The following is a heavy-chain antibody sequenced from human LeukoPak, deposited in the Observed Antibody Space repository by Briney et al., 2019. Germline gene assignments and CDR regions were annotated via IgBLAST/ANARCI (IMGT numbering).Heavy chain of an antibody. D-gene: IGHD3-22*01. CDR2: IYYSGST. V-gene: IGHV4-61*01. CDR1: GGSVSSGRYY. CDR3: ATSSGYILTV. Sequence: SETLSLTCTGSGGSVSSGRYYWSWIRQPPGKGLEWIGYIYYSGSTNYNPSLKSRVTISVDTSKNQFSLKLSSVTAADTAVYYCATSSGYILTVWGQGTMVTVSP. J-gene: IGHJ3*01.